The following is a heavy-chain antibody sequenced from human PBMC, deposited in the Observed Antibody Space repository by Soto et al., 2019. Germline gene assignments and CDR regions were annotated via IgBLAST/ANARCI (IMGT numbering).Heavy chain of an antibody. Sequence: QVQLQESGPGLVKPSETLSLTCTVSGGSISSYYWSWIRQPPGKGLEWIGYIYYSGSTNYNSSLKSRVTISVDTSKNQFSLKLSSVTAADTAVYYCARVCGGAFDFWGQGTMVTVSS. CDR2: IYYSGST. CDR3: ARVCGGAFDF. V-gene: IGHV4-59*01. J-gene: IGHJ3*01. CDR1: GGSISSYY.